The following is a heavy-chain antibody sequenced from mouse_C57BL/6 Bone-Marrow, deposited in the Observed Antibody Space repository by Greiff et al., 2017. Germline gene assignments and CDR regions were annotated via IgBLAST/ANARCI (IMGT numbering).Heavy chain of an antibody. CDR3: ARTTTVVDYAMDY. J-gene: IGHJ4*01. Sequence: EVMLVESGGDLVKPGGSLKLSCAASGFTFSSYGVSWVRQTPDKRLEWVATISSGGSYTYYPDSVKGRFTISRDNAKNTLYLQMSSLKSEDTAMYYCARTTTVVDYAMDYWGQGTSVTVSS. V-gene: IGHV5-6*01. CDR1: GFTFSSYG. D-gene: IGHD1-1*01. CDR2: ISSGGSYT.